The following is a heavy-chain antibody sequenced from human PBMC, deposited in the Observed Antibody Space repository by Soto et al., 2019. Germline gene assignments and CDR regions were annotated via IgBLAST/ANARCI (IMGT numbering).Heavy chain of an antibody. CDR1: GGSISSGGYY. Sequence: PSETLSLTCTVSGGSISSGGYYWSWIRQHPGKGLEWIGYIYYSGSTYYNPSLKSRVTISVDTSKNQFSLKLSSVTAADTAVYYCVRMSSGWWDYYYGMDVWGQGTTVTVSS. CDR3: VRMSSGWWDYYYGMDV. D-gene: IGHD6-19*01. J-gene: IGHJ6*02. CDR2: IYYSGST. V-gene: IGHV4-31*03.